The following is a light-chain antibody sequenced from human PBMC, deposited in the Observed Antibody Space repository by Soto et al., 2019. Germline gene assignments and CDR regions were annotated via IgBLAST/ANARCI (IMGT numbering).Light chain of an antibody. V-gene: IGLV2-14*03. CDR1: SSDVGGYNY. Sequence: QSVLTQPASVSGSPGHSITISCTGTSSDVGGYNYVSWYQQPPGKAPKLMIFDVNNRPSGVSDRFSGSKSGNTASLTISGLQAEDEGDYYCSSYTYSTTVVFGGATKLTVL. J-gene: IGLJ2*01. CDR3: SSYTYSTTVV. CDR2: DVN.